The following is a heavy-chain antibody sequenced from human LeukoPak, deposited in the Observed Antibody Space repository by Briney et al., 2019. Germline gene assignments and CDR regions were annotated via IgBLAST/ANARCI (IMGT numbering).Heavy chain of an antibody. Sequence: SETLSLTCSVSGGSVSSYYWSWIRQSPGKGLEWIGYIHNSGRTNYNPSLKSRVTGFVDTSKNQVSLRLSSVTAADTAVYYCAGHGTISSESYFDYWGQGALVTVSS. V-gene: IGHV4-59*08. CDR1: GGSVSSYY. D-gene: IGHD1-14*01. J-gene: IGHJ4*02. CDR2: IHNSGRT. CDR3: AGHGTISSESYFDY.